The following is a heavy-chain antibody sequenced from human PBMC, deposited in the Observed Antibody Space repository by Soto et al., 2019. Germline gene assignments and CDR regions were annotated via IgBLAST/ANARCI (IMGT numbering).Heavy chain of an antibody. CDR3: AKVDLPGYCGTGSCYVIDY. Sequence: QVHLVESGGGVVQPGRSLRLSCAASGFTFSSYGMHWLRQTPAKGLEWVAAISDDGTNKYYEDSVKGRVTVPRDNCDNTLYLQMNSLRAEDTAVYYCAKVDLPGYCGTGSCYVIDYWGQGTRITVSS. D-gene: IGHD2-15*01. V-gene: IGHV3-30*18. CDR1: GFTFSSYG. CDR2: ISDDGTNK. J-gene: IGHJ4*02.